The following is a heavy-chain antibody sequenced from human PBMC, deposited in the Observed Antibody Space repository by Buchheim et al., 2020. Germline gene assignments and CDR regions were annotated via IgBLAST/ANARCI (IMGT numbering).Heavy chain of an antibody. D-gene: IGHD2-15*01. CDR3: VRDVYCSGARCYSYGMDV. CDR1: GGSISSGDYY. V-gene: IGHV4-30-4*01. Sequence: QVQLQESGPGLVTPSQTLSLTCTVSGGSISSGDYYWSWIRQPPGKGLEWIGYFYYSGRTYYTPSLKSRVTISGDTSKNQFSLKLTSVTAADTAVYYCVRDVYCSGARCYSYGMDVWGQGTT. J-gene: IGHJ6*02. CDR2: FYYSGRT.